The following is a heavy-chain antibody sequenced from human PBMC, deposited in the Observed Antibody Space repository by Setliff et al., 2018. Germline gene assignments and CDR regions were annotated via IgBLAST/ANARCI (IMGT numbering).Heavy chain of an antibody. J-gene: IGHJ3*02. CDR1: GDSISSGNW. Sequence: SETLSLTCAVSGDSISSGNWWSWVRQPPEKGLEWIGEINHSGNTNYNPSLKSRVTISVDKSTNQFSLKLNSVTAADTAVYYCARDASASDGRNAFDIWGQGTMVTVSS. D-gene: IGHD1-26*01. CDR3: ARDASASDGRNAFDI. V-gene: IGHV4-4*02. CDR2: INHSGNT.